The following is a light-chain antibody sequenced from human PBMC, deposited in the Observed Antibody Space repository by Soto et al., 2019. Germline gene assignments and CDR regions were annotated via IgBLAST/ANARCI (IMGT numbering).Light chain of an antibody. CDR3: QSYDSSLSGSV. V-gene: IGLV1-40*01. CDR1: RSNIGTDYD. CDR2: GNS. Sequence: QSVLTQPPSVSGAPGQRVTISCTGSRSNIGTDYDVHWYQQLPGTAPKLLIYGNSNRPSGVPDRFSGSKSGTSASLAITGLQAEDEADYYCQSYDSSLSGSVFGXGTKVTVL. J-gene: IGLJ1*01.